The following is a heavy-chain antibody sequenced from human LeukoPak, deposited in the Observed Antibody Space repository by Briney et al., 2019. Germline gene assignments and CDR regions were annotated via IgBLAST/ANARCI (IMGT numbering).Heavy chain of an antibody. D-gene: IGHD6-19*01. CDR1: GFTFSNFE. CDR2: ISSSGSTI. CDR3: ARTSSGWYVY. J-gene: IGHJ4*02. Sequence: GGSLRLSCAASGFTFSNFEMNWVRQAPGKGLEWVSYISSSGSTIYYADSVKGRFTISRDNAKNSLYLQMNSLRAEDTAVYYCARTSSGWYVYWGQGTLVTVSS. V-gene: IGHV3-48*03.